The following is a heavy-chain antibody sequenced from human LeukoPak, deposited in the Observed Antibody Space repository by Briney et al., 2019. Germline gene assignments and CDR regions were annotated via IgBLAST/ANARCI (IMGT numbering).Heavy chain of an antibody. D-gene: IGHD2-21*02. CDR3: AREGIVVVTDPYWYFDL. J-gene: IGHJ2*01. CDR1: GFTFSSYG. V-gene: IGHV3-7*05. CDR2: IKQDGSEK. Sequence: GGSLRLSCAASGFTFSSYGISWVREAPGKGVEWVAKIKQDGSEKFYVDSVKGRFTISRDNAKNSLYLQMNSLRAEDTAVYYCAREGIVVVTDPYWYFDLWGRGTLVTVSS.